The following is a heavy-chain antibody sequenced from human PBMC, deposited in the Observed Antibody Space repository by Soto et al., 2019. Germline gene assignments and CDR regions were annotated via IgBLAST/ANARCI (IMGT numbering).Heavy chain of an antibody. Sequence: ASVKVSCKASGYTFTGYYMHWVQQAPGQGLEWMGWINPNSGGTNYAQKFQGRVTMTRDTSISTAYMELSRLRSDDTAVYYCARGQQLVTYNWFDPWGQGTLVTVSS. V-gene: IGHV1-2*02. CDR2: INPNSGGT. CDR1: GYTFTGYY. CDR3: ARGQQLVTYNWFDP. J-gene: IGHJ5*02. D-gene: IGHD6-13*01.